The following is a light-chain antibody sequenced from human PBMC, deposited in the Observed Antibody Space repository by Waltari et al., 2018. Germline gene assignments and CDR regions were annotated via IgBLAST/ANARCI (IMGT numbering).Light chain of an antibody. Sequence: QSVLTQPPSVSGAPGQRVTISCTGSRPNIGAGYDVHWYQQLPGTAPKLLIYGNSNRPSGVPDRFSGSKSGTSASLAITGLQAEDEADYYCQSYDSSGVVFGGGTKLTVL. V-gene: IGLV1-40*01. CDR1: RPNIGAGYD. CDR2: GNS. CDR3: QSYDSSGVV. J-gene: IGLJ2*01.